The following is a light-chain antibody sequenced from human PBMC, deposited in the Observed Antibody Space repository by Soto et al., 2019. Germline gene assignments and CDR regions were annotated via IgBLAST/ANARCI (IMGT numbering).Light chain of an antibody. CDR1: QSIPNNN. CDR2: GAF. J-gene: IGKJ1*01. Sequence: EIGLSQSPATLSLSPGESATLSCRASQSIPNNNLAWYQQKPGQAPRLLFYGAFNRASGIPDRFSGSGSGTDFTLTISRLEPEDFAVYYCQQYGSSGTFGQGTKVDIK. CDR3: QQYGSSGT. V-gene: IGKV3-20*01.